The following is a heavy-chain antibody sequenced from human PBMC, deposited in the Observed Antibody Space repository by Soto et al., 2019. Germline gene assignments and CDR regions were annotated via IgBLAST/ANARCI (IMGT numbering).Heavy chain of an antibody. CDR2: INPGNGYT. Sequence: ASVEVSCKASGYTFTTYALHWVRQAPGQRLEWMGWINPGNGYTNYSQKFQDRVTITRDTSATTAYMELSSLRSEDTAVYYCARGPLTSSWYWGQGTPVTVSS. J-gene: IGHJ4*02. D-gene: IGHD6-13*01. V-gene: IGHV1-3*01. CDR3: ARGPLTSSWY. CDR1: GYTFTTYA.